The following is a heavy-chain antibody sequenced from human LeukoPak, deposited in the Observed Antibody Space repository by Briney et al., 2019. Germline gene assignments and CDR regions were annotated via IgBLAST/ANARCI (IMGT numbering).Heavy chain of an antibody. CDR2: IYYSGST. V-gene: IGHV4-59*01. J-gene: IGHJ3*02. CDR1: GGSISSYY. CDR3: ASYYYDSSGTDAFDI. Sequence: SETLSLTCTVSGGSISSYYWSWIRQPPGKGLEWIGYIYYSGSTNYSPSLKSRVTISVDTSKNQFSQKLSSVTAADTAVYYCASYYYDSSGTDAFDIWSQGTMVTVSS. D-gene: IGHD3-22*01.